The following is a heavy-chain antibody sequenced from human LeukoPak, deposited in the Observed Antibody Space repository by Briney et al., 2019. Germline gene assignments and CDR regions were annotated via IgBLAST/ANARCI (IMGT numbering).Heavy chain of an antibody. J-gene: IGHJ3*02. Sequence: GGSLRLSCAASGFTFSSYWMSWVRQAPGKGLEWVAVISNDGSNKYYADSVKGRFTISRDNSKNTLYLQMDSLRAEDTAVYYCAKKKQLGTGDAFDIWGQGTMVTVSS. CDR3: AKKKQLGTGDAFDI. CDR1: GFTFSSYW. CDR2: ISNDGSNK. V-gene: IGHV3-30*18. D-gene: IGHD5-18*01.